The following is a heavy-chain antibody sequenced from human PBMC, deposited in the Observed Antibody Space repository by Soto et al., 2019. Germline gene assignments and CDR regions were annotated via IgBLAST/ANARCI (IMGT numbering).Heavy chain of an antibody. CDR3: ARDQYDFRSGSYYYAMEV. CDR2: IYYTGST. CDR1: GGSVSSESHY. Sequence: SETLSFTCTVSGGSVSSESHYWSWIRQTPGKGLEWIGYIYYTGSTNYNPSLKGRVTMSVDTSSDQVSLRLRSVTRADTAVYYCARDQYDFRSGSYYYAMEVWGQGTKVTVSS. V-gene: IGHV4-61*01. J-gene: IGHJ6*02. D-gene: IGHD3-3*01.